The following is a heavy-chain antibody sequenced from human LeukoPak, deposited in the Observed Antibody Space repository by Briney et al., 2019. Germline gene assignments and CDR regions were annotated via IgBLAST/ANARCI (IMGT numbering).Heavy chain of an antibody. CDR2: IYPGNSDI. J-gene: IGHJ4*02. V-gene: IGHV5-51*01. Sequence: PGESLRISCKGSGYSFASYWIAWVRQMPGKGLEWMGGIYPGNSDITYSPSFQGQVTISADKSVSTAYLQWSSLKASDTAMYFCARLLGPTTVSKAPPLYWGQGTLVTVSS. CDR1: GYSFASYW. CDR3: ARLLGPTTVSKAPPLY. D-gene: IGHD4-17*01.